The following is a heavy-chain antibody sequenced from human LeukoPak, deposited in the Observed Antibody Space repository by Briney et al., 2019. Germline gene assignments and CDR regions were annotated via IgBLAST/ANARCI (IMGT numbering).Heavy chain of an antibody. J-gene: IGHJ4*02. CDR3: ARGRGYCSSTSCYAGYYLDY. D-gene: IGHD2-2*01. Sequence: ASVKVSCKVSGYTFTSYAINWVRQAPGQGLEWMGWINTDTGNPTYAQGFTGRFVFSLDTSVSTAYLQISSLKAEDTAVYYCARGRGYCSSTSCYAGYYLDYWGQGTLVTVSS. V-gene: IGHV7-4-1*02. CDR1: GYTFTSYA. CDR2: INTDTGNP.